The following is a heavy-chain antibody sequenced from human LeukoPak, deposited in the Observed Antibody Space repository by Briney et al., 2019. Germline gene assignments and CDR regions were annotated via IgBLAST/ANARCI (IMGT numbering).Heavy chain of an antibody. D-gene: IGHD2/OR15-2a*01. J-gene: IGHJ4*02. CDR2: ISGSGGST. CDR3: AKNSRGYGDYVDY. V-gene: IGHV3-23*01. CDR1: GFTFSSYN. Sequence: GGSLRLSCAASGFTFSSYNMNWVRQAPGKGLEWVSAISGSGGSTYYADSVKGRFTISRDNSKNTLYLQMNSLRAEDTAVYYCAKNSRGYGDYVDYWGQGTLVTVSS.